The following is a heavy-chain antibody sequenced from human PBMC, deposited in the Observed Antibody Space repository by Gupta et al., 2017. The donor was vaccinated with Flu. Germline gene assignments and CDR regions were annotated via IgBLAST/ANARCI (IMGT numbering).Heavy chain of an antibody. CDR2: ISYDGSDK. J-gene: IGHJ4*02. Sequence: FRSYGMHWVRQAPGKGLEWVAIISYDGSDKYYADSVKGRFTISRDNSKNTLYLEMNSLTTEDTAVYYCAKPVYDFWSWDNWGQGTLVTVSS. CDR1: FRSYG. D-gene: IGHD3-3*01. CDR3: AKPVYDFWSWDN. V-gene: IGHV3-30*18.